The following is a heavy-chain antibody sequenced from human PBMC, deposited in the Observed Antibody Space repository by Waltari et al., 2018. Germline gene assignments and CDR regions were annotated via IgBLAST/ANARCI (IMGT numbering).Heavy chain of an antibody. D-gene: IGHD6-19*01. CDR1: GGSISSGSYY. Sequence: QVQLQESGPGLVKPSQTLSLTCTVPGGSISSGSYYLSWIRQPAGKGLEWIGRIYTSGSTNYNPSLKSRVTISVDTSKNQFSLKLSSVTAADTAVYYCARVGSSGCWGQGTLVTVSS. CDR2: IYTSGST. V-gene: IGHV4-61*02. J-gene: IGHJ4*02. CDR3: ARVGSSGC.